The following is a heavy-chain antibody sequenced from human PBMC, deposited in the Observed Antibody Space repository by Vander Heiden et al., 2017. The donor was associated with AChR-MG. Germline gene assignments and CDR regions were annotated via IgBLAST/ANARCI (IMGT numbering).Heavy chain of an antibody. CDR3: AKARPVYVVRRLVDY. CDR1: GFTFSSYT. D-gene: IGHD3-10*02. J-gene: IGHJ4*02. CDR2: ISYDGTNK. Sequence: QVQLMQSGGGVVQPGRSLRLSCAASGFTFSSYTMHWVGQAPGKGLQWVAVISYDGTNKYYADSVTGRFTVSRDNSKTTLYLQMNSLRADDTAVYYCAKARPVYVVRRLVDYWGQGALVTVSS. V-gene: IGHV3-30*04.